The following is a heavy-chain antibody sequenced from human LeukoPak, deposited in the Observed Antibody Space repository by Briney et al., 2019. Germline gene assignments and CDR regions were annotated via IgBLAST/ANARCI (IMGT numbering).Heavy chain of an antibody. J-gene: IGHJ3*02. CDR3: ARTGYYDSSPPRGAFDI. Sequence: GGSLRLSCAASGFSLSRYWMSWVRQAPGEGPDWVANIKQDESEKDYADSVRGRFTISRDNAKNSLYLQMNSLRAEDTALYYCARTGYYDSSPPRGAFDIWGQGTMVTVSS. CDR2: IKQDESEK. D-gene: IGHD3-22*01. CDR1: GFSLSRYW. V-gene: IGHV3-7*03.